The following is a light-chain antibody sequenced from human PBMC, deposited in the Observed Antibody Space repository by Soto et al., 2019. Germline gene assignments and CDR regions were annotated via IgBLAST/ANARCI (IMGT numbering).Light chain of an antibody. V-gene: IGLV1-44*01. CDR3: VAWDDSLNGYVV. CDR2: SNN. CDR1: SSNIGSNT. J-gene: IGLJ2*01. Sequence: QPVLTQPPSASGTPGQRVTISCSGSSSNIGSNTVNWYQQLPGTAPKLVIYSNNQRPSGVPDRFSGSKSGTSASLAISGLQSEDEADYYCVAWDDSLNGYVVFGGVTKLTVL.